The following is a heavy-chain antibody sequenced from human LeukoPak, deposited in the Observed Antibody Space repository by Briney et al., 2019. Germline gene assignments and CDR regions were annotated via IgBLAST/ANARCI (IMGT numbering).Heavy chain of an antibody. D-gene: IGHD3-9*01. CDR1: GGSISSYY. Sequence: SETLSLTCTVSGGSISSYYWSWIRQPPGKGLEWIGYIYYSGSTNYNPSLKSRVTISVDTSKNQFSLKLSSVTAADTAVYYCARAVRARYFDWLPLPATFHYFDYWGQGTLVTVSS. J-gene: IGHJ4*02. CDR3: ARAVRARYFDWLPLPATFHYFDY. CDR2: IYYSGST. V-gene: IGHV4-59*01.